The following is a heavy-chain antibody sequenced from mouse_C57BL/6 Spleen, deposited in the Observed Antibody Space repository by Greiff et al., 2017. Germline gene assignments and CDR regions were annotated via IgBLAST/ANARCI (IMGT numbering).Heavy chain of an antibody. CDR3: ARRGDYDGGYAMDY. J-gene: IGHJ4*01. CDR2: ISSGGSYT. CDR1: GFTFSSYG. D-gene: IGHD2-4*01. Sequence: EVKLMESGGDLVKPGGSLKLSCAASGFTFSSYGMSWVRQTPDKRLEWVATISSGGSYTYYPDSVKGRFTISRDNAKNTLYLQMSSLKSEDTAMYYCARRGDYDGGYAMDYWGQGTSVTVSS. V-gene: IGHV5-6*02.